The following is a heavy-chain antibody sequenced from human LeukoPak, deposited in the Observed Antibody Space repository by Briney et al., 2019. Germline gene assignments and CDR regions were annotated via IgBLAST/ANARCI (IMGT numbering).Heavy chain of an antibody. CDR2: ISGSGGST. CDR3: AKVRGYSYGPTDY. CDR1: RFTISSYA. J-gene: IGHJ4*02. V-gene: IGHV3-23*01. Sequence: GGSLRLSCAASRFTISSYAISWVRQAPGKGLEWVSAISGSGGSTYYADSVKGRFTISRDNSKNTLYLQMNSLRAEDTAVYYCAKVRGYSYGPTDYWGQGTLVTVSS. D-gene: IGHD5-18*01.